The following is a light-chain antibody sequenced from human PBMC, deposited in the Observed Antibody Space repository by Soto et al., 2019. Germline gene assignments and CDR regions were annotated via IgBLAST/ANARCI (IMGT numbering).Light chain of an antibody. CDR2: AAS. CDR1: QSISSY. Sequence: DIHITPSPSSLSASVGDRVTITCRASQSISSYLNWYQQKPGKAPKLLIYAASSLRSGVPSRFSGSGSGTDFTLTISSLEPEDFAAYYCQQSYGTSWTFGQGTKVDIK. CDR3: QQSYGTSWT. V-gene: IGKV1-39*01. J-gene: IGKJ1*01.